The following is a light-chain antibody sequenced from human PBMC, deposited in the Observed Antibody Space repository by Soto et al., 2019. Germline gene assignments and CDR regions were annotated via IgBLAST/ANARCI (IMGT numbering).Light chain of an antibody. V-gene: IGKV3-15*01. J-gene: IGKJ1*01. CDR1: QSVSSN. CDR3: QQYNNWPRT. Sequence: EIVMTQSPATLSVSPGERATLSCRASQSVSSNIAWYQQKPGLAPRLLIYGASTRATGIPARFSGSGSGTEFTLTISSLQSEDFAVYYCQQYNNWPRTFGQGTKVDIK. CDR2: GAS.